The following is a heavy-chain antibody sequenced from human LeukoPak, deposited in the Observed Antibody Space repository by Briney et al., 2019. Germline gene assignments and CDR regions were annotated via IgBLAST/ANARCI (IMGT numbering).Heavy chain of an antibody. V-gene: IGHV3-48*03. CDR3: AKGHHHMDV. CDR1: GFTFTSYE. Sequence: GGSLRLSCAASGFTFTSYEMNWVRQAPGNGLEWVSYISGSGSVKYYADSVRGRFTISRDNAKNSLYLQMNSLRAEDTAVYYCAKGHHHMDVGGQGTTVTVSS. D-gene: IGHD1-14*01. J-gene: IGHJ6*02. CDR2: ISGSGSVK.